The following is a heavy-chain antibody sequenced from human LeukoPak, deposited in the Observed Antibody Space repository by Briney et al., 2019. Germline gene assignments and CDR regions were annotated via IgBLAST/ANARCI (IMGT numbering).Heavy chain of an antibody. J-gene: IGHJ5*02. D-gene: IGHD4-11*01. V-gene: IGHV1-8*01. Sequence: GASVKVSCKASGYTFTSYDINWVRQATGQGLEWMGWMNPNSGNTGYAQKFQGRVTMTRNTSISTAYMELSSLRSEGTAVYYCARGSDYSNYFDPWGQGTLVTVSS. CDR1: GYTFTSYD. CDR2: MNPNSGNT. CDR3: ARGSDYSNYFDP.